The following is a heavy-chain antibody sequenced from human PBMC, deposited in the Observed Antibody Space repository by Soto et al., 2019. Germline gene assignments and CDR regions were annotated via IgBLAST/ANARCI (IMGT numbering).Heavy chain of an antibody. V-gene: IGHV3-74*02. J-gene: IGHJ6*03. CDR3: ARGDCVGGSCYSLAGSFYYYMDA. CDR2: INSDGSVA. Sequence: EVQLVESGGGLVQPGGSLRLSCAASGFTFSNYWMYWVRQAPGKGLEWVSRINSDGSVASYADSVKGRLTISRDNVKNTLYLQMDSLRAEDTAVYYCARGDCVGGSCYSLAGSFYYYMDAWGKGTTLTVFS. D-gene: IGHD2-15*01. CDR1: GFTFSNYW.